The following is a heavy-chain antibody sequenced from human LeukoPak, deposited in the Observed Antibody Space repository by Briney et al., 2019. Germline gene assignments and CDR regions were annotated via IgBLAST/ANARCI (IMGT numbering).Heavy chain of an antibody. CDR2: IYYSGST. D-gene: IGHD3-22*01. V-gene: IGHV4-59*01. Sequence: SETLSLTCTVSGGSISSYYWSWIRQPPGKGLEWIGYIYYSGSTNYNPSLKSRVTISVDTSKNQFSLKLSSVTAADTAVYYCARKHLGYDSSGHFDYWGQGTLVTVSS. CDR1: GGSISSYY. J-gene: IGHJ4*02. CDR3: ARKHLGYDSSGHFDY.